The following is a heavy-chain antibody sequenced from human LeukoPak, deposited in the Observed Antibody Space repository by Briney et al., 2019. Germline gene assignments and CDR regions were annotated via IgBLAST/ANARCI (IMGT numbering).Heavy chain of an antibody. Sequence: GVSVKASCKASGGTFSSYAISWVRQAPGQGLEWMGGIIPIFSTANYALKFQGRVTITTDESTSTAYMELSSLRSEDTAVYYCARAGIAARGDNYYMDVWGKGTTVTVSS. CDR1: GGTFSSYA. J-gene: IGHJ6*03. CDR3: ARAGIAARGDNYYMDV. D-gene: IGHD6-13*01. V-gene: IGHV1-69*05. CDR2: IIPIFSTA.